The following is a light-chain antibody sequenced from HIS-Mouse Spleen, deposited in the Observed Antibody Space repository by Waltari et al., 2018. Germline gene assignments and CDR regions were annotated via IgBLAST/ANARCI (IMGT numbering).Light chain of an antibody. CDR2: EDS. CDR3: YSTDSSGNHRV. J-gene: IGLJ2*01. CDR1: PCPTKY. Sequence: SYELTQPPSVSVSQGQTARITCSGAPCPTKYAYWYQQKSGQAPVLVIYEDSKRPSGIPERFSGSSSGTMATLTISGAQVEDEADYYCYSTDSSGNHRVFGGGTKLTVL. V-gene: IGLV3-10*01.